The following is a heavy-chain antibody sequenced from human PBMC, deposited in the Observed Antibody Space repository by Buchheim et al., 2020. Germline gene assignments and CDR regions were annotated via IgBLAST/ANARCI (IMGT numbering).Heavy chain of an antibody. J-gene: IGHJ4*02. D-gene: IGHD4-17*01. Sequence: EVQVLESGGGLVQPGGSLRLSCAASGFTFNNYAMNWVRQAPGKGLEWVSAITGSGAATYYEDSVRGRFTISRDNSKETLYLQMDSLRGEDTAVYYCAKDWDDHGDPGFPHYWGRGT. V-gene: IGHV3-23*01. CDR2: ITGSGAAT. CDR1: GFTFNNYA. CDR3: AKDWDDHGDPGFPHY.